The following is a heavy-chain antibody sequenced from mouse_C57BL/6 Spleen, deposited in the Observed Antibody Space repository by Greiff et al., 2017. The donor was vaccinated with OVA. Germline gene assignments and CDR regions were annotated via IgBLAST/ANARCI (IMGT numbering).Heavy chain of an antibody. Sequence: EVQLVESGPELVKPGASVKISCKASGYSFTGYYMNWVKQSPEKSLEWIGEINPSTGGTTYNQKFKAKATLTVDKSSSTAYMQLKSLTSEDSAVYYCARKEDDYDNYYAMDYWGQGTSVTVSS. J-gene: IGHJ4*01. CDR2: INPSTGGT. V-gene: IGHV1-42*01. CDR3: ARKEDDYDNYYAMDY. CDR1: GYSFTGYY. D-gene: IGHD2-4*01.